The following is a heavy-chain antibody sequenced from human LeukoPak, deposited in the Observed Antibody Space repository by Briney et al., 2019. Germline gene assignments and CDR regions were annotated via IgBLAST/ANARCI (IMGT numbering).Heavy chain of an antibody. D-gene: IGHD3-22*01. CDR3: ARDIRSGIVPNAFDI. CDR1: GFTFSSYS. CDR2: ISSSSSYI. Sequence: GGSLRLSCAASGFTFSSYSMNWVRQAPGKGLEWVSSISSSSSYIYYADSVKGRFTISRDNAKNSLYLQMNSLRAEDTAVYYCARDIRSGIVPNAFDIWGQGTMVTVSS. J-gene: IGHJ3*02. V-gene: IGHV3-21*01.